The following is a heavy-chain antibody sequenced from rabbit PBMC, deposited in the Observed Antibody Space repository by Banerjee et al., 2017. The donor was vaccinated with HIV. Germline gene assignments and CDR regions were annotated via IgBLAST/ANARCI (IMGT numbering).Heavy chain of an antibody. V-gene: IGHV1S45*01. J-gene: IGHJ4*01. Sequence: QEQLEESGGDLVKAEGSLTLTCTASGFSFSSGYWICWVRQAPGKGLEWIACVYTGSSGSTDYASWAKGRFTISKTSSTTVTLQMTSLTAADTATYFCARDLAGVIGWNFNLWGPGTLVTVS. D-gene: IGHD4-1*01. CDR2: VYTGSSGST. CDR3: ARDLAGVIGWNFNL. CDR1: GFSFSSGYW.